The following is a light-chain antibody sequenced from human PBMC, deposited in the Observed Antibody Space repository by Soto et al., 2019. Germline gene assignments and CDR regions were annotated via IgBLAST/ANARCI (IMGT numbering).Light chain of an antibody. Sequence: DIQMMQSPSSLSASVGDRVTITCRASQRVRTYVNWYQQKPGKAPNILIYGVSTLHSGVPSRFSGAGSGTDFTLTISSLQPEDFASYYCQQSYSTPWTFGPGTKVEIK. CDR2: GVS. J-gene: IGKJ1*01. CDR3: QQSYSTPWT. V-gene: IGKV1-39*01. CDR1: QRVRTY.